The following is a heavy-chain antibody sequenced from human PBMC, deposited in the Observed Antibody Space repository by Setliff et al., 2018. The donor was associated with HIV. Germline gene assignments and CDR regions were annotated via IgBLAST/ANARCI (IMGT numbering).Heavy chain of an antibody. CDR1: GGSIGIRSYF. D-gene: IGHD6-19*01. V-gene: IGHV4-39*01. Sequence: SETLSLTCTVSGGSIGIRSYFWGWIRQPPGKGLEWIGSVYSSGSTYYNPSLKSRVTVSVDTSKDQFSLRLSSVTVADTAVYYCASGQWQGHAFDIWGQGTVVTVSS. CDR2: VYSSGST. J-gene: IGHJ3*02. CDR3: ASGQWQGHAFDI.